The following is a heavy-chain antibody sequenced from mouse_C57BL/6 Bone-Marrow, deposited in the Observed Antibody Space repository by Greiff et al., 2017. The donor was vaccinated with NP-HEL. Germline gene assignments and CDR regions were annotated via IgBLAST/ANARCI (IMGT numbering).Heavy chain of an antibody. CDR3: AREYYGSSPWFAY. J-gene: IGHJ3*01. V-gene: IGHV2-9-1*01. Sequence: QVQLQQSGPGLVAPSQSLSITCTVSGFSLTSYAISWVRQPPGKGLEWLGVIWTGGGTNYNSALKSRLSISKDNSKSQVFLKMNSLQTDDTASYYCAREYYGSSPWFAYWGQGTLVTVSA. D-gene: IGHD1-1*01. CDR1: GFSLTSYA. CDR2: IWTGGGT.